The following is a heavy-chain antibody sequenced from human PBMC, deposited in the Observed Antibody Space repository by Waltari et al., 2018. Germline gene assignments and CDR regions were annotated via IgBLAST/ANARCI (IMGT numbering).Heavy chain of an antibody. CDR3: AKVWKNYRTDY. Sequence: QLQLQESGPGLVKPSETLSLTCTVSSGAISSSGYYWGWIRQPPGKGLEWMGSSYYSGNTYYNPSLKNRVTRSVDTSKNQFSLKVTSVTAADTAVYYCAKVWKNYRTDYWGQGTLVTVSS. V-gene: IGHV4-39*07. J-gene: IGHJ4*02. D-gene: IGHD3-16*02. CDR2: SYYSGNT. CDR1: SGAISSSGYY.